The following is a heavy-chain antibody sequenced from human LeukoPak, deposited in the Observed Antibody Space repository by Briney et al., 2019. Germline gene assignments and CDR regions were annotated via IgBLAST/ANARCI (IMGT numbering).Heavy chain of an antibody. V-gene: IGHV4-59*01. D-gene: IGHD3-22*01. CDR3: ARGYYYDSSGYYYPSLYYYYYGMDV. Sequence: TSETLSLTCTVSGGSISSYYWSWIRQPPGKGLEWIGYIYYSGSTNYNPSLKSRVTISVDTSKNQFSLKLSSVTAADTAAYYCARGYYYDSSGYYYPSLYYYYYGMDVWGQGTTVTVSS. CDR2: IYYSGST. J-gene: IGHJ6*02. CDR1: GGSISSYY.